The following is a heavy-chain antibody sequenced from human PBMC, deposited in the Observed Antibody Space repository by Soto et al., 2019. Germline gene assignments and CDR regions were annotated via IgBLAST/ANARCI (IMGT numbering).Heavy chain of an antibody. J-gene: IGHJ6*02. D-gene: IGHD2-15*01. CDR2: IIPIFGTA. CDR1: GGTFSSYA. V-gene: IGHV1-69*13. CDR3: ARVMVAATLSYYYYYGMDV. Sequence: SVKVSCKASGGTFSSYAISWVRQAPGQGLEWMGGIIPIFGTANYAQKFQGRVTITADESTSTAYMELSSLRSEDTAVYYCARVMVAATLSYYYYYGMDVWGQGTTVTVS.